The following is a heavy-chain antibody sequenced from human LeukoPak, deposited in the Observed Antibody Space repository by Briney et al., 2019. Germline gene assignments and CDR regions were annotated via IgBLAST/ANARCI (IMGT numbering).Heavy chain of an antibody. V-gene: IGHV4-30-2*01. CDR3: AKDFIAQSPIPAY. J-gene: IGHJ4*02. CDR1: GDSISRSGSS. D-gene: IGHD6-13*01. CDR2: IYHSGGA. Sequence: SETLSLTCAVSGDSISRSGSSWSWIRQPPRMGLGWIGYIYHSGGAYYNPSLRSRVTISLDTSKNQFSLRLSSVAAADTAVYYCAKDFIAQSPIPAYWGQGILVSVSS.